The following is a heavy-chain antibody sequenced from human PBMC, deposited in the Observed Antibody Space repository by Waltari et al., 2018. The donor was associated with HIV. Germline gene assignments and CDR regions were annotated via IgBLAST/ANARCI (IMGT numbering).Heavy chain of an antibody. J-gene: IGHJ6*02. CDR2: RFYRETSKTKLLP. D-gene: IGHD3-9*01. CDR3: ASGRILTGYWGSDYFYAMDV. V-gene: IGHV4-61*01. Sequence: QVQLQESRPGVVKPLETLSLTCSVSGGSVNSDSRYWRCVRQTPGKGLEWMCYRFYRETSKTKLLPKYNPALDIRFFMSIATSRNLFSMDLTSVTAADAAVYFCASGRILTGYWGSDYFYAMDVWGQGATVAVSS. CDR1: GGSVNSDSRY.